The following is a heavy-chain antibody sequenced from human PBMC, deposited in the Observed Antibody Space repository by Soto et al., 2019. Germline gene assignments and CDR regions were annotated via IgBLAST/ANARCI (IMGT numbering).Heavy chain of an antibody. D-gene: IGHD2-21*02. CDR3: ARESGDWPLNWFDP. J-gene: IGHJ5*02. CDR1: GFNFTNHW. Sequence: VGSLRLSCAASGFNFTNHWMHWVRQAPGKGLVWVSRITSDGKSKAYAESVKGRFAISRDNAKNTVYLQMNGLTVEDTAVYYCARESGDWPLNWFDPWGQGTLVTVSS. V-gene: IGHV3-74*01. CDR2: ITSDGKSK.